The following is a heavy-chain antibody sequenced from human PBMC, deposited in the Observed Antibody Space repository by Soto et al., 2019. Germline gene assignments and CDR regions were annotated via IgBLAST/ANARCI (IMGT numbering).Heavy chain of an antibody. CDR3: EHSYSPGANF. Sequence: WGTPRPSRSASVFPVNLYFRDRFRQAPGKGLVWVSRIKSDGTDTSYADSVKGRFTTSRDNAKSTLYLQMNSLRADDTALYYCEHSYSPGANFWGQRIPVLGAS. J-gene: IGHJ1*01. CDR2: IKSDGTDT. D-gene: IGHD1-26*01. CDR1: VFPVNLYF. V-gene: IGHV3-74*01.